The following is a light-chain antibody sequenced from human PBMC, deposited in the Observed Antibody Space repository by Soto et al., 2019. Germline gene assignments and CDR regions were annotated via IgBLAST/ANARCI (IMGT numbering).Light chain of an antibody. CDR2: EVV. J-gene: IGLJ1*01. V-gene: IGLV2-8*01. Sequence: QAVVTQSPCASGSPGQSVTISCTGTKNDIGVYDFVSWYQHHPGKAPRLIIYEVVQRPSGVPDRFSGSKSGNTASLTVSGLQAADEADYFCKSYAGSNTYVFGSGTKVTVL. CDR1: KNDIGVYDF. CDR3: KSYAGSNTYV.